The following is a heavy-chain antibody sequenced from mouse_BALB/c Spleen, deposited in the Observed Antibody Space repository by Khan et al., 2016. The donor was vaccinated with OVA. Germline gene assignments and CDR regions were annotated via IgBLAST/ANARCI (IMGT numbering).Heavy chain of an antibody. V-gene: IGHV3-2*02. CDR1: GYSITSDYA. D-gene: IGHD4-1*01. J-gene: IGHJ4*01. CDR2: ISYSGST. Sequence: EVQLQESGPGLVKPSQSLSLTCTVAGYSITSDYAWNWIRQFPGNKLEWMGYISYSGSTGYNPSLKSRISITRDTSKNQFFLQLNSVTTEDTATYYCASELGRYYAMDYWGQGTSVT. CDR3: ASELGRYYAMDY.